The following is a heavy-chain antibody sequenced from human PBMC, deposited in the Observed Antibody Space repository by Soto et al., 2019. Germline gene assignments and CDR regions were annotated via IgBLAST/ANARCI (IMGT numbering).Heavy chain of an antibody. J-gene: IGHJ4*02. V-gene: IGHV4-4*07. Sequence: TSETLSLTCTVSGGSISSYYWSWIRQPAGKGLEWIGRIYTSGSTNYNPSPKSRVTMSVDTSKNQFSLKLSSVTAADTAVYYCARGGSPTRLDYWGQGTLVTVSS. CDR3: ARGGSPTRLDY. CDR1: GGSISSYY. CDR2: IYTSGST.